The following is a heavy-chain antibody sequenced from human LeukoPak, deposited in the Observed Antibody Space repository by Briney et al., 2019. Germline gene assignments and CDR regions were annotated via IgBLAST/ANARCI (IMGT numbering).Heavy chain of an antibody. CDR1: GFTFSTCA. CDR3: ANGGTYSSGP. J-gene: IGHJ5*02. CDR2: IKPDGSAQ. V-gene: IGHV3-7*01. Sequence: PGGSLRLSCTAAGFTFSTCAMGWARQAPGKGLEWVATIKPDGSAQYYVDSVKGRFTISRDNAKNSLFLQINSLRAEDTAVYYCANGGTYSSGPWGQGTLVTVSS. D-gene: IGHD3-22*01.